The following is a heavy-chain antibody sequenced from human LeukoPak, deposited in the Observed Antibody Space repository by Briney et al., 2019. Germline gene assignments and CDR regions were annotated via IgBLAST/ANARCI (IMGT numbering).Heavy chain of an antibody. J-gene: IGHJ4*02. CDR1: GFTFSTFW. D-gene: IGHD1-1*01. Sequence: QPGGSLRLSCAASGFTFSTFWMSWVGQAPGKGLEGVANINQDGSEKYYVDSMKGRFTVSRDNAKNSLYLQMDSLRAEDTAVYYCARGGTFVSDYWGQGTLVTVSS. CDR3: ARGGTFVSDY. V-gene: IGHV3-7*01. CDR2: INQDGSEK.